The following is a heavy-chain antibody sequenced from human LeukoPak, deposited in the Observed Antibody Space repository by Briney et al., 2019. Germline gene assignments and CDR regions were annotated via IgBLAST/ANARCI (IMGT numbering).Heavy chain of an antibody. J-gene: IGHJ4*02. CDR2: IYCGGST. CDR1: GFTDSCNS. Sequence: GESLTLSYAASGFTDSCNSLRWVSEAPEKRLEWVSVIYCGGSTYYAASVKGRFTISRDNSKNTLYLQMNSLRVEDTAVYYCARGPPQMIVPIYWGQGTLVTVSS. V-gene: IGHV3-53*01. CDR3: ARGPPQMIVPIY. D-gene: IGHD3-22*01.